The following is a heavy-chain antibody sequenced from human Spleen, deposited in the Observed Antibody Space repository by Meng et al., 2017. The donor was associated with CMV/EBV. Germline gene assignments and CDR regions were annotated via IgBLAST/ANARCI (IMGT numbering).Heavy chain of an antibody. V-gene: IGHV4-61*01. CDR3: ARATTTLTPYFDF. Sequence: SGGSVYSGSYYWSWMRQPPGKGLEWIGYIYYSGTTNYNPSLKSRVTISVDTSKNQFSLKLSSVTAADTAVYYCARATTTLTPYFDFWGQGTLVTVSS. CDR1: GGSVYSGSYY. J-gene: IGHJ4*02. CDR2: IYYSGTT. D-gene: IGHD4-11*01.